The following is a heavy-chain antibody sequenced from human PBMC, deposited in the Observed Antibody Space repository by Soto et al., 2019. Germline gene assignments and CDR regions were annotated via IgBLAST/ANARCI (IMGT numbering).Heavy chain of an antibody. CDR3: ARDQGIAAGWFDP. V-gene: IGHV1-2*02. D-gene: IGHD6-13*01. Sequence: XSVKVSCKASGYTFTGYYMHWVRQAPGQGLEWMGWINPNSGGTNYAQKFQGRVTMTRDTSISTAYMELSRLRSDDTAVYYCARDQGIAAGWFDPWGQGTLVTVSS. CDR1: GYTFTGYY. CDR2: INPNSGGT. J-gene: IGHJ5*02.